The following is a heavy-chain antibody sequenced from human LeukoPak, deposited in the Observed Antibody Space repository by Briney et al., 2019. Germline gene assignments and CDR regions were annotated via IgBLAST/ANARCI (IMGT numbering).Heavy chain of an antibody. J-gene: IGHJ6*03. D-gene: IGHD7-27*01. CDR3: AREENYWGYYYYYMDV. CDR2: IYTSGST. Sequence: SETLSLTCTVSGGSIISYYWSWIRQPAGKGLEWIGRIYTSGSTNYNPSLKSRVTMSVDTSKNQFSLKLSSVTAADTAVYYCAREENYWGYYYYYMDVWGKGTTVTVSS. V-gene: IGHV4-4*07. CDR1: GGSIISYY.